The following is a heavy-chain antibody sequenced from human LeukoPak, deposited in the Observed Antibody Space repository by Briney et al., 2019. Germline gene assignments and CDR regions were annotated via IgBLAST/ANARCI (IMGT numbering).Heavy chain of an antibody. D-gene: IGHD2/OR15-2a*01. V-gene: IGHV3-48*04. Sequence: GSLRLSCAASGLTFSTYSMNWVRQAPGKGLQWVSYISGTSSSIYYADSVKGRFTISRDNAKNSLYLQMNSLRAEDTAVYYCTSYSTIEASDYWGQGTLVTVSS. CDR2: ISGTSSSI. J-gene: IGHJ4*02. CDR1: GLTFSTYS. CDR3: TSYSTIEASDY.